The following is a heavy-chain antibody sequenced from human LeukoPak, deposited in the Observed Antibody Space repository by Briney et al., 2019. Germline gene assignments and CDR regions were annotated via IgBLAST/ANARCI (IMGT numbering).Heavy chain of an antibody. Sequence: PGGSLRLSCVGSEFTFSSYNMNWVRQAPGKGLEWVSSISSSSTYIYYADSVKGRFTISRDNSKNTLYLQMNSLRAEDTAVYYCAKDPGGTRGFDYWGQGTLVTVSS. D-gene: IGHD1-1*01. CDR2: ISSSSTYI. J-gene: IGHJ4*02. CDR3: AKDPGGTRGFDY. CDR1: EFTFSSYN. V-gene: IGHV3-21*04.